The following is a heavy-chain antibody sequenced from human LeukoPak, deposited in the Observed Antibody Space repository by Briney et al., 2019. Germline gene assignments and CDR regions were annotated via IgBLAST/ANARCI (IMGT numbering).Heavy chain of an antibody. V-gene: IGHV1-18*01. CDR3: ARVPAHCGGDCYSDY. Sequence: GASVKVSCKASGYTFTSYGISWVRQAPGQGLEWMGWISAYNGNTNYAQKFQGRVTMTRNTSISTAYMELSSLRSEDTAVYYCARVPAHCGGDCYSDYWGQGTLVTVSS. D-gene: IGHD2-21*02. CDR2: ISAYNGNT. CDR1: GYTFTSYG. J-gene: IGHJ4*02.